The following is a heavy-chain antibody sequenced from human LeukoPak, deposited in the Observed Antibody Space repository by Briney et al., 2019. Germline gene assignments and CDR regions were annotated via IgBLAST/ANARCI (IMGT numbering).Heavy chain of an antibody. CDR1: GFTFSSYS. V-gene: IGHV3-48*01. CDR3: AKSSPPPLKY. CDR2: ISSSSSTI. J-gene: IGHJ4*02. Sequence: PGGSLRLSCAASGFTFSSYSMNWVRQAPGKELEWVSYISSSSSTIYYADSVKGRFTISRDNAKNSLYLQMNSLRAEDTAVYYCAKSSPPPLKYWGQGTLVTVSS.